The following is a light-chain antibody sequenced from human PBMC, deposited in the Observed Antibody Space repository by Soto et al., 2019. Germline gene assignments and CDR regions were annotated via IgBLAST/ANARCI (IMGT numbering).Light chain of an antibody. J-gene: IGLJ2*01. Sequence: QSALTQPASVSGSPGQTITISCTGTSRDVGSYNLVSWYQQHPGKAPKLMIYEGSKRPSGVSNRSSRSKSGNTASLTSSGLQAEDEADYYCCSYAGSSTLVFGGGTKLTVL. V-gene: IGLV2-23*01. CDR2: EGS. CDR1: SRDVGSYNL. CDR3: CSYAGSSTLV.